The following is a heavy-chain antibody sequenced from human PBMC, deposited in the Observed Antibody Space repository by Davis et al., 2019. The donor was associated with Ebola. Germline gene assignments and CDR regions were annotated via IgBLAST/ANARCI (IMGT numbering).Heavy chain of an antibody. CDR1: GITFGNDA. J-gene: IGHJ6*02. CDR3: TRARVEDGDCPHYYYGMDV. CDR2: IRSKLYGGTT. D-gene: IGHD4-17*01. Sequence: GESLKISCTASGITFGNDAVSWVRQAPGKGLEWVGFIRSKLYGGTTECAAAVKGRFTLSRDDSRTIGYLEMNSLKIEDTAVYYCTRARVEDGDCPHYYYGMDVWGQETTITVSS. V-gene: IGHV3-49*04.